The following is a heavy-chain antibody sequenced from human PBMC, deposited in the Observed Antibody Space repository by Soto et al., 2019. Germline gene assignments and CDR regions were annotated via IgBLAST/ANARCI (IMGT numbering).Heavy chain of an antibody. Sequence: SETLYLTCAVSGFSISSGNYWGWIRKHPGKGLEWIGSVYHGGNTYYNPSLKSRVSISIDLSKNQFSLKLTSVTAADTAAYYCARARWYDAFNVWGQGTGVTVSS. J-gene: IGHJ3*01. CDR3: ARARWYDAFNV. CDR1: GFSISSGNY. CDR2: VYHGGNT. D-gene: IGHD2-15*01. V-gene: IGHV4-38-2*01.